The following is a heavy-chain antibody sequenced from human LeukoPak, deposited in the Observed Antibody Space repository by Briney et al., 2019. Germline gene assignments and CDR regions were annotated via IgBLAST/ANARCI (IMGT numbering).Heavy chain of an antibody. CDR1: GFTFSSYS. D-gene: IGHD3-10*01. CDR2: IYSDSNT. Sequence: GGSLRLSCAASGFTFSSYSMNWVRQAPGKGLECVSVIYSDSNTYYADSVKGRFTISRDNSKNTLYLQMSSLRAEDTAVYYCAKGGISTIVRGVIGYMDVWGKGTTVTISS. V-gene: IGHV3-66*01. J-gene: IGHJ6*03. CDR3: AKGGISTIVRGVIGYMDV.